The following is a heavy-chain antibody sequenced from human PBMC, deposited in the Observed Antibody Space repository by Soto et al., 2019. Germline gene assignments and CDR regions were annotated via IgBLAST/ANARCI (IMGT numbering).Heavy chain of an antibody. CDR3: AGEVVAASRYNWFDP. Sequence: SETLSLTCTVSGGSISSGDYYWSWIRQPPGKGLEWIGYIYYSGSTYYNPSLKSRVTISVDTSKNQFSLKLSSVTAADTAVYYCAGEVVAASRYNWFDPWGQGTLVTAPQ. J-gene: IGHJ5*02. V-gene: IGHV4-30-4*01. D-gene: IGHD2-15*01. CDR2: IYYSGST. CDR1: GGSISSGDYY.